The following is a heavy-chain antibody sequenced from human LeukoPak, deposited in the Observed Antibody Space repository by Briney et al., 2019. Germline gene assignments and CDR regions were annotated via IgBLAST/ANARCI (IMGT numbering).Heavy chain of an antibody. Sequence: GGSLRLSCAASGFTFSDYYMSWIRQAPGKRLEWVSYISSSGSTIYYADSVKGRFTISRDNAKNSLYLQMNSLRAEDTAVYYCARDGVVVTAIPVDYWGQGTLVTVSS. CDR3: ARDGVVVTAIPVDY. V-gene: IGHV3-11*04. D-gene: IGHD2-21*02. CDR2: ISSSGSTI. J-gene: IGHJ4*02. CDR1: GFTFSDYY.